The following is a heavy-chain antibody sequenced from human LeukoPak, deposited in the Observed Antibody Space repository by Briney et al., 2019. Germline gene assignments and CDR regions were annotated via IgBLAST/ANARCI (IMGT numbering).Heavy chain of an antibody. CDR2: IKQDGSEK. CDR3: AREYSYGPDYYYYYMDV. D-gene: IGHD5-18*01. CDR1: GFTFSNAW. J-gene: IGHJ6*03. Sequence: PGGSLRLSCAASGFTFSNAWMSWVRQAPGKGLEWVANIKQDGSEKYYVDSVKGRFTISRDNAKNSLYLQMNSLRAEDTAVYYCAREYSYGPDYYYYYMDVWGKGTTVTVSS. V-gene: IGHV3-7*01.